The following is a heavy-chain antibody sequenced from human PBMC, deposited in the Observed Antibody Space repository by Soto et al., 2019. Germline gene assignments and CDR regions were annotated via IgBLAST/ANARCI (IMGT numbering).Heavy chain of an antibody. D-gene: IGHD3-10*01. V-gene: IGHV1-18*01. Sequence: QVQLVQSGAEVKKPGASVKVSCKASGYTFTSYGITWVRQAPVQGLEWMGWGSANNGNTNYAQKLHGRVTITTDTSTSTADMELRSLISDDAAVYYCARDRGRDALDYWGQGTLVTVSS. J-gene: IGHJ4*02. CDR3: ARDRGRDALDY. CDR1: GYTFTSYG. CDR2: GSANNGNT.